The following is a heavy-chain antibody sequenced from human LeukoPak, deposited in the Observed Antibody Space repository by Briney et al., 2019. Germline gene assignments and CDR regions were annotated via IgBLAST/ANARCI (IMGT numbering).Heavy chain of an antibody. Sequence: SETLSLTCTVPGGSMSSYDWSWIRQPPGKGLEWIGYIYYSGSTKYNPSLKSRVTISVDTSKNQFSLKLSSVTAADTAVYYCARDSGRYCSGGSCYINWFDLWGQGTLVTVSS. V-gene: IGHV4-59*01. D-gene: IGHD2-15*01. J-gene: IGHJ5*02. CDR3: ARDSGRYCSGGSCYINWFDL. CDR1: GGSMSSYD. CDR2: IYYSGST.